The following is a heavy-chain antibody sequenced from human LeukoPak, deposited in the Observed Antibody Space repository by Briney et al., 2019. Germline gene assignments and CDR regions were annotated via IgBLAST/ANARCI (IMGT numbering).Heavy chain of an antibody. D-gene: IGHD6-6*01. J-gene: IGHJ4*02. V-gene: IGHV1-2*02. CDR1: GYTFPGYY. CDR3: AREHSSSSGKVFDY. Sequence: ASVKVSCKASGYTFPGYYMHRVRQAPGQRLEWMGWINPNSGGTNYAQKFQGRVTMTRDTSISTAYMELSRLRSDDTAVYYCAREHSSSSGKVFDYWGQGTLVTVSS. CDR2: INPNSGGT.